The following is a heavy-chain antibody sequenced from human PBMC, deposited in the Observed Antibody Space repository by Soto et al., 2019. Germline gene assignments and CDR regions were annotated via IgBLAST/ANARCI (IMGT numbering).Heavy chain of an antibody. J-gene: IGHJ6*02. V-gene: IGHV1-3*01. CDR1: GYTFSNYA. CDR2: INAGNGNT. D-gene: IGHD2-15*01. CDR3: AKGGNIAVVVADYGTDV. Sequence: QVHLVQSGAEVKKPGASMKVSCNASGYTFSNYAMHWVRQAPGQRLEWMGWINAGNGNTKYSQKFQDRVTITRDTSASTAYMELSSLRSEDTAVYYCAKGGNIAVVVADYGTDVWGQGTTVTVSS.